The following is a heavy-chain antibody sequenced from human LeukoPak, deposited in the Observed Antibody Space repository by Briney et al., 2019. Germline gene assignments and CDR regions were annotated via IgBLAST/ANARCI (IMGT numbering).Heavy chain of an antibody. J-gene: IGHJ4*02. V-gene: IGHV3-23*01. CDR1: GFTFTSFA. D-gene: IGHD3-22*01. CDR3: AKRRNYYDSDGFSVDY. CDR2: ISGTGGST. Sequence: PWGSLRLSCAASGFTFTSFAMSWVRQAPGKGLEWVSTISGTGGSTFYADSVKGRFTISRDNSKNTLYLQMNSLRAEDTAVYWCAKRRNYYDSDGFSVDYWGQETRVTVSS.